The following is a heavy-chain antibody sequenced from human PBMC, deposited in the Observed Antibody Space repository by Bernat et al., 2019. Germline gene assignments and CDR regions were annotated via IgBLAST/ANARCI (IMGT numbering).Heavy chain of an antibody. CDR2: ISAYNGNT. J-gene: IGHJ4*02. CDR1: GGTFSSYT. Sequence: QVQLVQSGAEVKKPGSSVKVSCKASGGTFSSYTISWVRQAPGQGLEWMGRISAYNGNTNYAQKLQGRVTMTTDTSTSTAYMELRSLRSDDTAVYYCARLAAAGNVDYWGQGTLVTVSS. V-gene: IGHV1-18*01. D-gene: IGHD6-13*01. CDR3: ARLAAAGNVDY.